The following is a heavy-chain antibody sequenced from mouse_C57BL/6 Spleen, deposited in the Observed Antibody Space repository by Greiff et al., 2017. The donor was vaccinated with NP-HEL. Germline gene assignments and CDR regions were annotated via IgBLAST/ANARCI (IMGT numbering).Heavy chain of an antibody. V-gene: IGHV14-4*01. Sequence: EVQLQQSGAELVRPGASVKLSCTAPGPPPPADPPPFFPPLPSHVLYCIVMINPENGDTEYASKFQGKATITADTSSNTAYLQLSSLTSEDTAVYYCTKGSGTTWFAYWGQGTLVTVSA. CDR1: GPPPPADP. CDR3: TKGSGTTWFAY. D-gene: IGHD4-1*01. J-gene: IGHJ3*01. CDR2: INPENGDT.